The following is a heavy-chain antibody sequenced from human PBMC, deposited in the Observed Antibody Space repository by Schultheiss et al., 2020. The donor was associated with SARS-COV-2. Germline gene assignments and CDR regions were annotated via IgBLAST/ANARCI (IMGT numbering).Heavy chain of an antibody. J-gene: IGHJ5*02. CDR1: GGSFSGYY. CDR2: IYHSGST. Sequence: SETLSLTCAVYGGSFSGYYWSWIRQPPGKGLEWIGSIYHSGSTYYNPSLKSRVTISVDTSKNQFSLKLSSVTAADTAVYYCARGYGSGSYYWFDPWGQGTLVTVSS. V-gene: IGHV4-34*01. D-gene: IGHD3-10*01. CDR3: ARGYGSGSYYWFDP.